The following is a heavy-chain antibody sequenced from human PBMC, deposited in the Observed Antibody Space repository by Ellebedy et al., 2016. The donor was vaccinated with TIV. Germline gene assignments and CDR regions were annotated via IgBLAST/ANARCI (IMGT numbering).Heavy chain of an antibody. CDR1: GGSLSSSSSY. CDR3: VRWFGELLYVRWFDT. V-gene: IGHV4-39*01. J-gene: IGHJ5*02. CDR2: NYYSGRT. Sequence: SETLSLTCIVSGGSLSSSSSYWGWIRQPPGKGLEWIGSNYYSGRTYYNPSLESRVTISVDTSKDQFYLKMTSVTAADTAVYHFVRWFGELLYVRWFDTWGQGTLVTVSS. D-gene: IGHD3-10*01.